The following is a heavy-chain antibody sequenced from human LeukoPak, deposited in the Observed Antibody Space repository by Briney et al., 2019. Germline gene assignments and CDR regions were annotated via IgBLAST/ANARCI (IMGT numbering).Heavy chain of an antibody. J-gene: IGHJ4*02. CDR1: GFTFSTYG. CDR3: AREGGYRDFDY. D-gene: IGHD5-12*01. CDR2: IWYDGSNK. V-gene: IGHV3-33*08. Sequence: SGGSLRLSCAASGFTFSTYGMHWVRQAPGKGLEWVAVIWYDGSNKYYADSVKGRFTISRDNSKNTVYLQMNSLRAEDTAEYYCAREGGYRDFDYWGQGTLVTVSS.